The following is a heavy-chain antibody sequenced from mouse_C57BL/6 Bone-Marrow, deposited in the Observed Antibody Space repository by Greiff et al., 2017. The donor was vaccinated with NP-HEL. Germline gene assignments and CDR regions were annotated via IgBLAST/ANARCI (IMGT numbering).Heavy chain of an antibody. CDR3: ARHTIVTTDFDY. CDR1: GFTFSDYY. D-gene: IGHD2-5*01. CDR2: ISNGGGST. V-gene: IGHV5-12*01. Sequence: EVKLMESGGGLVQPGGSLKLSCAASGFTFSDYYMYWVRQTPEKRLEWVAYISNGGGSTYYPDTVKGRFTISRDNAKNTLYLQMSRLKSEDTAMYYCARHTIVTTDFDYWGQGTTLTVSS. J-gene: IGHJ2*01.